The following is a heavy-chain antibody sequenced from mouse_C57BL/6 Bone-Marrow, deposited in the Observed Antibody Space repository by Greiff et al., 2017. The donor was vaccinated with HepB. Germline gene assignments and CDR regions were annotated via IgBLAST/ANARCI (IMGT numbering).Heavy chain of an antibody. CDR3: ARSKSNYYYAMDY. CDR1: GYAFTNYL. V-gene: IGHV1-54*01. CDR2: INPGSGGT. J-gene: IGHJ4*01. D-gene: IGHD2-5*01. Sequence: VKLQESGAELVRPGTSVKVSCKASGYAFTNYLIEWVKQRPGQGLEWIGVINPGSGGTNYNEKFKGKATLTADKSSSTAYMQLSSLTSEDSAVYFCARSKSNYYYAMDYWGQGTSVTVSS.